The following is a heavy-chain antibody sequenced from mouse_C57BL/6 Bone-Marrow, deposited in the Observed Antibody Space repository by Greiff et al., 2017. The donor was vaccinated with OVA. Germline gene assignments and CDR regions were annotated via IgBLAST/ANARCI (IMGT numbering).Heavy chain of an antibody. Sequence: VQLQQPGAELVKPGASVKMSCKASGYTFTSYWITWVKQRPGQGLEWIGDIYPGSGSTNYNEKFKSKATLTVDTSSSTAYMQLSSLTSEDSAVYYCAREEIIYGNYIAYWGQGTLVTVSA. J-gene: IGHJ3*01. CDR2: IYPGSGST. D-gene: IGHD2-1*01. CDR1: GYTFTSYW. CDR3: AREEIIYGNYIAY. V-gene: IGHV1-55*01.